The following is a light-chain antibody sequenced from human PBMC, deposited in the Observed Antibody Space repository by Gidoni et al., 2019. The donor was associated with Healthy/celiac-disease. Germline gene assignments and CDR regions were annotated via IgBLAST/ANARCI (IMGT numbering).Light chain of an antibody. Sequence: EIVMTQSPATLSVSPGERATLSCSASQSVSSNLAWYQQKPGQAPRLLIDGASTRATGIPARFSGSGSGTEFTLTISSLQSEDFAVYYCQQYNTWPPDTFGQGTKLELK. CDR1: QSVSSN. J-gene: IGKJ2*01. CDR2: GAS. V-gene: IGKV3-15*01. CDR3: QQYNTWPPDT.